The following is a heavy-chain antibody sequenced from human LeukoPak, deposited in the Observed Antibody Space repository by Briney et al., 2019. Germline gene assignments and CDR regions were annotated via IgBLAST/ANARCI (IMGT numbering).Heavy chain of an antibody. Sequence: GGSLRLSCAASGFTFSSYEMNWVRQAPGKGLEWVSYISSSGSTIYYADSVKGRFTISRDNAKNSLYLQMNSLRAEDTAVYYCAKAGTTVTMNYYMDVWGKGTTVTISS. CDR1: GFTFSSYE. V-gene: IGHV3-48*03. CDR2: ISSSGSTI. D-gene: IGHD4-17*01. J-gene: IGHJ6*03. CDR3: AKAGTTVTMNYYMDV.